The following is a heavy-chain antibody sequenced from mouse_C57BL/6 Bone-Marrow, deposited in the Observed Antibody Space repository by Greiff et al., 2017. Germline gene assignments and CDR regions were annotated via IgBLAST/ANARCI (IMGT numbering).Heavy chain of an antibody. CDR2: IHPNSGST. V-gene: IGHV1-64*01. CDR1: GYTFTSYW. J-gene: IGHJ2*01. Sequence: QVQLQQPGAELVKPGASVKLSCKASGYTFTSYWMHWVKQRPGQGLEWIGMIHPNSGSTNYNEKFKSKATLTVDQSSSTAYMQLSRLTSEDSAVYYCSREGGWLLSYYFDYWVKGTTLTVSS. D-gene: IGHD2-3*01. CDR3: SREGGWLLSYYFDY.